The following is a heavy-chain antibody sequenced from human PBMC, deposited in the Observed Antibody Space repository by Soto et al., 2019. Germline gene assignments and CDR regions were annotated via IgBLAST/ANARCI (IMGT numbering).Heavy chain of an antibody. CDR1: GGSIISDYSC. J-gene: IGHJ4*02. CDR3: ARGPSGDKVHF. D-gene: IGHD7-27*01. Sequence: SETLSLTCPVSGGSIISDYSCWSWIRRPPGEGLEWIGHIFDSGTTYTNPSLRSQVAISLDTSKNHFSLTLSSVTAADTAVYYCARGPSGDKVHFWGQGTLVTVSS. V-gene: IGHV4-30-4*01. CDR2: IFDSGTT.